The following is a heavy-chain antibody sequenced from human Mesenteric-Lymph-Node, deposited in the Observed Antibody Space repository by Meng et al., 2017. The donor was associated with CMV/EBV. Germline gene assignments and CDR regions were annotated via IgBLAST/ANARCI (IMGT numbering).Heavy chain of an antibody. CDR3: TTLPYGSGSGRDLYFDY. J-gene: IGHJ4*02. CDR1: FTFSSYA. Sequence: FTFSSYAMSWVRQAPGKGLEWVSGFSGTGGSTYYADSVKGRFTISRDSSKNTLYLQMNSLRAEDTAVYYCTTLPYGSGSGRDLYFDYWGQGSLVTVSS. CDR2: FSGTGGST. D-gene: IGHD3-10*01. V-gene: IGHV3-23*01.